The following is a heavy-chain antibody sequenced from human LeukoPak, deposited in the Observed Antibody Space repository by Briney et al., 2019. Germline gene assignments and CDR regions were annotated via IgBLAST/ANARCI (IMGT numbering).Heavy chain of an antibody. V-gene: IGHV3-21*01. J-gene: IGHJ6*02. CDR1: GFTFSLYW. CDR3: ARVTTWPGDYYGMDV. D-gene: IGHD4-11*01. CDR2: ISSSSSYI. Sequence: GGSLRLSCAASGFTFSLYWMTWVRQAPGKGLEWVSSISSSSSYIYYADSVKGRFTISRDNAKNSLYLQMNSLRAEDTAVYYCARVTTWPGDYYGMDVWGQGTTVTVSS.